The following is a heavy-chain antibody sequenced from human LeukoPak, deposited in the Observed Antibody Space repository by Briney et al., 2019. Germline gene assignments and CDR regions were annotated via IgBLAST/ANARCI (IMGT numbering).Heavy chain of an antibody. CDR2: INHSGST. Sequence: SETLSLTCAVYGGSFSGYYWSWIRQPPGKGLEWIGEINHSGSTNYNPSLKSRVTISVDTSKNQFSLKLISVTAADTAVYYCARGQLHYYDSSSFDYWGQGTLVTVSS. D-gene: IGHD3-22*01. V-gene: IGHV4-34*01. CDR1: GGSFSGYY. CDR3: ARGQLHYYDSSSFDY. J-gene: IGHJ4*02.